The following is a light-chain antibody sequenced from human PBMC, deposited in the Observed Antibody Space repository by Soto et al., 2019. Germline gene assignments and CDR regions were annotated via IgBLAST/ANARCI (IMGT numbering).Light chain of an antibody. J-gene: IGKJ1*01. CDR2: LAS. Sequence: DIVMTQSPPSLPVSPGEPASISCRTSQSLLQSEGNNYLDWYLQKPVQSPQLLIYLASSRASGVTVRFSGRGSGADFPRKISRVEGGDVGGYYCLQALHIPQTFGEGTKVDI. CDR1: QSLLQSEGNNY. V-gene: IGKV2-28*01. CDR3: LQALHIPQT.